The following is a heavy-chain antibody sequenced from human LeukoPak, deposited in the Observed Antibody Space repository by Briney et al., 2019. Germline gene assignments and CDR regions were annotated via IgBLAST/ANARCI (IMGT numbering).Heavy chain of an antibody. J-gene: IGHJ4*02. D-gene: IGHD6-13*01. CDR3: ARGVYIAAAQYGY. V-gene: IGHV1-2*02. CDR2: INPNSGGT. Sequence: ASVKVSCKASGYTFTGYYMHWVRQAPGQGLEWMGWINPNSGGTNHAQKFQGRVTMTRDTSISTAYMELSRLRSDDTAVYYCARGVYIAAAQYGYWGQGTLVTVSS. CDR1: GYTFTGYY.